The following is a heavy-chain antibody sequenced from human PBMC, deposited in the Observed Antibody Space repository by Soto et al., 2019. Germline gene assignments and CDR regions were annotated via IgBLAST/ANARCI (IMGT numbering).Heavy chain of an antibody. J-gene: IGHJ4*02. CDR1: GFSLTTDRVG. CDR3: AHAYGGRSLY. CDR2: IYWDDSK. D-gene: IGHD1-26*01. Sequence: QITLKESGPTLVKPTQTLTLTCTFSGFSLTTDRVGVGWIRQPPGEALEWLAVIYWDDSKTYRPSLESRLTITKHTSNNQVALTMTNMDSLDTATYYCAHAYGGRSLYWGQGTLVTVSS. V-gene: IGHV2-5*02.